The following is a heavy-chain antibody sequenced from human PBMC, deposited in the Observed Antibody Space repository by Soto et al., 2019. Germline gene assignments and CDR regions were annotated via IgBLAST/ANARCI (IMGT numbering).Heavy chain of an antibody. J-gene: IGHJ4*02. Sequence: QVQLQESGPGLVKPSQTLSLTCTVSGGSISSGGYYWSWIRQHPGKGLEWIGDIYYSGSTYYNPSLTSRVTISVDTSQNQFSLKLSSVTAADTAVYYCARGALSEGSNFDYWGQGTLVTVSS. V-gene: IGHV4-31*03. CDR2: IYYSGST. CDR1: GGSISSGGYY. CDR3: ARGALSEGSNFDY.